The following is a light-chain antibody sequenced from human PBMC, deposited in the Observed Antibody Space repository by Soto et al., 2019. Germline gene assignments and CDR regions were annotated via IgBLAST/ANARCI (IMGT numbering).Light chain of an antibody. CDR3: QPYNSYFT. Sequence: DIQMTQSPSTLSASVGDRVSITCRASETISRWLAWYQQKPGEAPKLLIYDASTLESGVPSRFSGSGSGTELTLTINSRQLDDYASYYLQPYNSYFTCGGGTKVEIK. CDR1: ETISRW. J-gene: IGKJ4*01. CDR2: DAS. V-gene: IGKV1-5*01.